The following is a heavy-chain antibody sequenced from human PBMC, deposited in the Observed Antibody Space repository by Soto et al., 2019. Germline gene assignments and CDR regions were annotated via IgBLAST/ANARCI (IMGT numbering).Heavy chain of an antibody. CDR3: ARKIAARGYYYYGMDV. CDR1: GGTFSSYA. D-gene: IGHD6-6*01. Sequence: QVQLVQSGAEVKKPGSSVKVSCKASGGTFSSYAISWVRQAPGQGLGWMGGIIPIFGTANYEQKFQGRVTSTADESTSTAYMELSSLRSEDTAEYYGARKIAARGYYYYGMDVWGQGTTVTVSS. V-gene: IGHV1-69*01. J-gene: IGHJ6*02. CDR2: IIPIFGTA.